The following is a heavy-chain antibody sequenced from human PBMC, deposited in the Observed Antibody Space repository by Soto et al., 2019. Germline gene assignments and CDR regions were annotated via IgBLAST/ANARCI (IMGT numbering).Heavy chain of an antibody. D-gene: IGHD1-26*01. CDR1: GGSFSGYY. J-gene: IGHJ4*02. CDR2: XNXXGXT. Sequence: SETLSLTCAVYGGSFSGYYWSWIRQPPGKGLEXIGXXNXXGXTXXXPXXXSRVTISVDTSKNQFSLKLSSVTAADTAVYYCARAGVGATSYYFDYWGQGTLVTVSS. CDR3: ARAGVGATSYYFDY. V-gene: IGHV4-34*01.